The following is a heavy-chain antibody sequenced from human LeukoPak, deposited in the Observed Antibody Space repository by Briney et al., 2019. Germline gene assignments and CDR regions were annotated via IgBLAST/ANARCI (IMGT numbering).Heavy chain of an antibody. V-gene: IGHV4-39*02. CDR3: AREGGFYRPLDY. CDR1: GGSISSNSHF. J-gene: IGHJ4*02. CDR2: VHLSGRA. Sequence: PSETLSLTCTVSGGSISSNSHFWDWIRQSPGKGLEWIGEVHLSGRANYSPSLESRVTISVDMSENHISLQLTSVTAADTAVYYCAREGGFYRPLDYSGPGTLVIVSS. D-gene: IGHD2/OR15-2a*01.